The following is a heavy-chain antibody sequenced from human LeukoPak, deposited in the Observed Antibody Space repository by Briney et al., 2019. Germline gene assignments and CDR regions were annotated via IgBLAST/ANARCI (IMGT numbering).Heavy chain of an antibody. CDR3: ATARRYYDYVWGSPTYYFDY. V-gene: IGHV3-23*01. CDR2: ISGSGGGT. D-gene: IGHD3-16*01. J-gene: IGHJ4*02. CDR1: GVTFSSYV. Sequence: QPGGSLRLSCEASGVTFSSYVMSWVRQAPGKGPEWVSGISGSGGGTYYADSVKGRFAISRDNSKNTLYLQMNSLRAEDTAAYYCATARRYYDYVWGSPTYYFDYWGQGTLVTVSS.